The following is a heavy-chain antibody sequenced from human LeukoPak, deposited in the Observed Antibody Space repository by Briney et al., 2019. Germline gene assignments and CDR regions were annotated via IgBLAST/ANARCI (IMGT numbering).Heavy chain of an antibody. D-gene: IGHD6-6*01. CDR1: GFSVSSNY. CDR3: ARSIAARPYDFDY. CDR2: IYSGGST. V-gene: IGHV3-53*01. J-gene: IGHJ4*02. Sequence: GGSLRLSCAASGFSVSSNYMGWVRQAPGKGLEWVSVIYSGGSTYYADSVKGRFTISRDNSKNTLYLQMNSLRAEDTAVYYCARSIAARPYDFDYWGQGTLVTVSS.